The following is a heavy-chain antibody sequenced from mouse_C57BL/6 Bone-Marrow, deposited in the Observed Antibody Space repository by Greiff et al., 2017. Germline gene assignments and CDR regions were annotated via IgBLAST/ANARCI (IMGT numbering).Heavy chain of an antibody. V-gene: IGHV1-19*01. D-gene: IGHD2-1*01. CDR1: GYTFTDYY. CDR2: INPYNGGT. Sequence: VQLQQSGPVLVKPGASVKMSCKASGYTFTDYYMNWVKQSHGKSLEWIGVINPYNGGTSYNQKFKGPATLTVDKSSSPAYMEGNSLTSEESAGYDCARTVYYGNWLPWGDGGQGTLGTVSA. CDR3: ARTVYYGNWLPWGD. J-gene: IGHJ3*01.